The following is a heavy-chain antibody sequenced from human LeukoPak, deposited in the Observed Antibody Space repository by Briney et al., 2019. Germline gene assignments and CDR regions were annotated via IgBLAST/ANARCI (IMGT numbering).Heavy chain of an antibody. CDR1: GGTFSSYA. CDR2: IIPIFGTA. V-gene: IGHV1-69*05. CDR3: ARAAAYDSSGYYYIGDY. Sequence: ASVKVSXKASGGTFSSYAISWVRQAPGQGLEWMGRIIPIFGTANYAQKFQGRVTITTDESTSTAYMELSSLRSEDTAVYYCARAAAYDSSGYYYIGDYWGQGTLVTVSS. J-gene: IGHJ4*02. D-gene: IGHD3-22*01.